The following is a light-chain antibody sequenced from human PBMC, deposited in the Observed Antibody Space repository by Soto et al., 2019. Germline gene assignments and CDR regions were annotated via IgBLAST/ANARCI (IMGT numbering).Light chain of an antibody. Sequence: DIQMTQSPSTLSASVGDRVTITCRASESISSFLIWYQQTPGKAPKVLIYGASSLQTGVPSRFSGSGSGTDFTLTIDSLQPEDFAIYYWQQSYSARWTFGQGTKVEIK. CDR3: QQSYSARWT. J-gene: IGKJ1*01. CDR1: ESISSF. V-gene: IGKV1-39*01. CDR2: GAS.